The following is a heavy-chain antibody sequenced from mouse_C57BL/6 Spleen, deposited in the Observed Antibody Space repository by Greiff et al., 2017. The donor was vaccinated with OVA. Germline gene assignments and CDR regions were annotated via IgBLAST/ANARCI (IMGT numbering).Heavy chain of an antibody. CDR3: ARGGTDYAMDY. J-gene: IGHJ4*01. CDR1: GYAFSSYW. V-gene: IGHV1-80*01. CDR2: IYPGDGDT. D-gene: IGHD3-3*01. Sequence: VHLVESGAELVKPGASVKISCKASGYAFSSYWMNWVKQRPGKGLEWIGQIYPGDGDTNYNGKFKGKATLTADKSSSTAYMQLSSLTSEDSAVYFCARGGTDYAMDYWGQGTSVTVSS.